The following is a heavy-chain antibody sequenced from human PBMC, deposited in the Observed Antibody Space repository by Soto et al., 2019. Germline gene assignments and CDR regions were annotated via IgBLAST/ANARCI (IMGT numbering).Heavy chain of an antibody. D-gene: IGHD3-3*01. Sequence: QLQLQESGPGLGKPSETLSLTCTVSGGSISSSSYYWGWIRQPPGRGLEWIGSIYYSGSTYYNPSLKSPATLSVDTSKNQFSLKLSSVTAADTAVYYCARAAIFGVYIDYWGQGTLVTVSS. V-gene: IGHV4-39*01. CDR1: GGSISSSSYY. CDR3: ARAAIFGVYIDY. CDR2: IYYSGST. J-gene: IGHJ4*02.